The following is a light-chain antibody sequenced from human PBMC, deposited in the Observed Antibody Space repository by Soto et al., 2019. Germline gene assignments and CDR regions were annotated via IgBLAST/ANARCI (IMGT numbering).Light chain of an antibody. V-gene: IGLV2-14*01. Sequence: QSALTQPASVFGSPGQSISISCTGSSSDVGGYKSVSWYQHHPGKVPKLVIFEVSNRPSGVSNRFSGSKSGNTASLTISGLQAEDEADYYCSSYINTNTLVFAGGTKLTVL. CDR2: EVS. CDR1: SSDVGGYKS. J-gene: IGLJ2*01. CDR3: SSYINTNTLV.